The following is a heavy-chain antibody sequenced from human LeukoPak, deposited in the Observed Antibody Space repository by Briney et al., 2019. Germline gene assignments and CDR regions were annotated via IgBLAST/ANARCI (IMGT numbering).Heavy chain of an antibody. CDR2: IWYDGSKQ. J-gene: IGHJ4*02. D-gene: IGHD2-21*02. CDR1: GFTFSKNG. V-gene: IGHV3-33*01. CDR3: ARFTGGDYYGRLDY. Sequence: GGSLRLSCAASGFTFSKNGMHWVRQAPGKGLEWVALIWYDGSKQYYADSVKGRFTISRDSSTLFLQMNSLRAEDTAVYYCARFTGGDYYGRLDYWGQGTLVTVSS.